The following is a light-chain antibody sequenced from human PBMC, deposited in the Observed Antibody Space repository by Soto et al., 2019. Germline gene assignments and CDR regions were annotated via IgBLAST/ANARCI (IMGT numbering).Light chain of an antibody. CDR2: AAS. CDR3: QQNAITAPWT. V-gene: IGKV1-39*01. Sequence: QLTQSPSSLSASVGDRVIITCRASQSVSRSLNWYQQKPGQPPKLLLYAASTLHSGVPSRFSGSGSGTEFTLTISSLQPEDFATYYCQQNAITAPWTFGQGTKVEVK. J-gene: IGKJ1*01. CDR1: QSVSRS.